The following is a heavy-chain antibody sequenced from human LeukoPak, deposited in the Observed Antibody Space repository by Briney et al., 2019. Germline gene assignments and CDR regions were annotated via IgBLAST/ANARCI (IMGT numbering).Heavy chain of an antibody. CDR1: GGTFSSYA. Sequence: ASVKVSCKASGGTFSSYAISWVRQAPGQGLEWMGGIIPIFGTANYAQKFQGIVTITADESTSTAYMELSSLRSEDTAVYYCARDPRSFYGMDVWGQGTTVTVSS. D-gene: IGHD1-26*01. CDR2: IIPIFGTA. J-gene: IGHJ6*02. V-gene: IGHV1-69*13. CDR3: ARDPRSFYGMDV.